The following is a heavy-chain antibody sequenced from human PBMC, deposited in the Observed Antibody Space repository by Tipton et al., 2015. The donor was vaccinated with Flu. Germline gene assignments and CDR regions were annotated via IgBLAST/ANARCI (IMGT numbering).Heavy chain of an antibody. J-gene: IGHJ3*02. CDR3: ARVSRYYDSSGTRNDAFDI. Sequence: TLSLTCTVSGGSISSYYWSWIRQPPGKGLEWIGYIYYSGSTNYNPSLKSRVTISVDTSKNQISLKLSSVTAADTAVYYCARVSRYYDSSGTRNDAFDIWGQGTMVTVSS. V-gene: IGHV4-59*01. CDR2: IYYSGST. CDR1: GGSISSYY. D-gene: IGHD3-22*01.